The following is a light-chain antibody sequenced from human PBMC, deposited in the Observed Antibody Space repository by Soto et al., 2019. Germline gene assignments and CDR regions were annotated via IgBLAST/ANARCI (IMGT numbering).Light chain of an antibody. CDR2: GAS. CDR3: QQYGSSPSIT. V-gene: IGKV3-20*01. J-gene: IGKJ5*01. CDR1: QTFSNSF. Sequence: EIVLTQSPGTLSLSPGERATLSCRAGQTFSNSFLSWFQQIPGQAPRLLIYGASSRATGIPDRFSGSGSGTDFTLTISRLEPEDFAVYYCQQYGSSPSITFGQGTRLEI.